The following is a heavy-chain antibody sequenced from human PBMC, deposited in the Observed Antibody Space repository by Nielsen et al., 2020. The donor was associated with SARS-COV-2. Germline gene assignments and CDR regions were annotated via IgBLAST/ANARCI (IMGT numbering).Heavy chain of an antibody. J-gene: IGHJ6*02. D-gene: IGHD3-3*01. V-gene: IGHV2-5*02. Sequence: WIRQPPGKALEWLALIYWDDDKRYSPSLKSRLTITKDTSKNQVVLTMTNMDPVDTATYYCAHTYYDFWSGYYPRYYYYGMDVWGQGTTVTVSS. CDR3: AHTYYDFWSGYYPRYYYYGMDV. CDR2: IYWDDDK.